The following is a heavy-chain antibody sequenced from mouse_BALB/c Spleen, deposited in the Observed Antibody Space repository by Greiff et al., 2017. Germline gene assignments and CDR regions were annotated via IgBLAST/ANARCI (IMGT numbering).Heavy chain of an antibody. CDR3: ARRGLGSSYGYYFDY. CDR2: INPSTGYT. Sequence: QVQLQQSGAELAKPGASVKMSCKASGYTFTSYWMHWVKQRPGQGLEWIGYINPSTGYTEYNQKFKDKATLTADKSSSTAYMQLSSLTSEDSAVYYCARRGLGSSYGYYFDYWGQGTTLTVSS. V-gene: IGHV1-7*01. D-gene: IGHD1-1*01. J-gene: IGHJ2*01. CDR1: GYTFTSYW.